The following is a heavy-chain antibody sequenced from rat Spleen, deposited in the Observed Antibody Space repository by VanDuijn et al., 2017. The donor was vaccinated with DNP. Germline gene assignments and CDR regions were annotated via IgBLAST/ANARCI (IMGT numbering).Heavy chain of an antibody. CDR3: ARLGVSSSYIYEYPFDY. V-gene: IGHV2-16*01. CDR1: GFSLTSSG. Sequence: QVQLKESGPGLVQPSRTLSLTCTVSGFSLTSSGVSWVRQPPGKGLEWNAAIWSGGSPDCNSALKSRLSISRDTSKSQVLLKMNSLQTEDTAMYFCARLGVSSSYIYEYPFDYWGQGVMVTVSS. J-gene: IGHJ2*01. CDR2: IWSGGSP. D-gene: IGHD1-2*01.